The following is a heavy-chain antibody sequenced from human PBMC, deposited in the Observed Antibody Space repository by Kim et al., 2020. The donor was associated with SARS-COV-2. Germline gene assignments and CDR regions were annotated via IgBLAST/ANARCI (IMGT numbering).Heavy chain of an antibody. J-gene: IGHJ4*02. CDR2: IIPIFGTA. CDR3: ARSPTDWKKVDYFDY. V-gene: IGHV1-69*13. CDR1: GGTFSSYA. D-gene: IGHD1-1*01. Sequence: SVKVSCKASGGTFSSYAISWVRQAPGQGLEWMGGIIPIFGTANYAQKFQGRVTITADESTSTAYMELSSLRSEDTAVYYCARSPTDWKKVDYFDYWGQGTLVTVSS.